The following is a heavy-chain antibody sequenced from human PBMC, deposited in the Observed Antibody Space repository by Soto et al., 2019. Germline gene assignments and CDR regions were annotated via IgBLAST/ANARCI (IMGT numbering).Heavy chain of an antibody. V-gene: IGHV3-74*01. Sequence: GSLRLSCAASGFTFSSYWMHWVRQAPGKGLVWVSRINSDGSSTSYADSVKGRFTISRDNAKNTLYLQMNSLRAEDTAVYYCARGAFGELFDYYYMDVWGKGTTVTVSS. D-gene: IGHD3-10*01. J-gene: IGHJ6*03. CDR1: GFTFSSYW. CDR2: INSDGSST. CDR3: ARGAFGELFDYYYMDV.